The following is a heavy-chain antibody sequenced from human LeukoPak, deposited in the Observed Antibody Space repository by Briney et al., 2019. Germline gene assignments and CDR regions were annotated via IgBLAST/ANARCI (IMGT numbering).Heavy chain of an antibody. J-gene: IGHJ4*02. CDR2: INAGNGNT. Sequence: GASVKVSCKASGYTFTSYAMHWVRQAPGQRLEWMGWINAGNGNTKYSQKFQGRVTMTRDTSTSTVYMELSSLRSEDTAVYYCARGQHYYDSSGYYLWYFDYWGQGTLVTVSS. CDR1: GYTFTSYA. CDR3: ARGQHYYDSSGYYLWYFDY. D-gene: IGHD3-22*01. V-gene: IGHV1-3*01.